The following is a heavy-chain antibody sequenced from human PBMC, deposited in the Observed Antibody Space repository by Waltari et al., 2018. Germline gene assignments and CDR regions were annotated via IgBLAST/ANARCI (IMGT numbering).Heavy chain of an antibody. CDR2: MIPMFGAP. CDR1: GGALSSYA. CDR3: ATSSSGWYQDASDV. J-gene: IGHJ3*01. D-gene: IGHD6-19*01. V-gene: IGHV1-69*05. Sequence: QVQLVQSGAEVKKPGSSVRVSCKASGGALSSYAIRGVRQAPGQGLEWMGGMIPMFGAPNDAQKCQGRSTSTTDESTRTDYMELSSLRSDDTAVHFWATSSSGWYQDASDVWGHGTLVTV.